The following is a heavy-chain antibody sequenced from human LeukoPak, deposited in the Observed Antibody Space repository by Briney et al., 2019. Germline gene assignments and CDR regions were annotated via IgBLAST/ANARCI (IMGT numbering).Heavy chain of an antibody. V-gene: IGHV4-39*01. Sequence: SETLSLTCTVSGGSISSGGYYWSWIRQPPGKGLEWIGSIYYSGSTYYNPSLKSRVTISVDTSKNQFSLKLSSVTAADTAVYYCARVDTAMALLFDYWGQGTLVTVSS. CDR3: ARVDTAMALLFDY. CDR2: IYYSGST. D-gene: IGHD5-18*01. J-gene: IGHJ4*02. CDR1: GGSISSGGYY.